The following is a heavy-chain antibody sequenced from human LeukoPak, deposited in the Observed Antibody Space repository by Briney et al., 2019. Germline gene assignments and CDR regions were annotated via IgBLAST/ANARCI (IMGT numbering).Heavy chain of an antibody. CDR3: VKDLWGRIAVAGTDY. J-gene: IGHJ4*02. V-gene: IGHV3-64D*06. CDR2: ISSNGGST. Sequence: GGTPPLTCSATGFPFSSYAMHWVRQAPGKGLEYVSAISSNGGSTYYADSVKGRFTISRDNSKHTLYLQMSSLRAEDSAVYYCVKDLWGRIAVAGTDYWGQGTLVTVSS. CDR1: GFPFSSYA. D-gene: IGHD6-19*01.